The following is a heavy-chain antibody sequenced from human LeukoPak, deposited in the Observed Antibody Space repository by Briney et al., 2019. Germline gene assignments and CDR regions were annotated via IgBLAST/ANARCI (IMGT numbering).Heavy chain of an antibody. CDR2: ISGSGVDT. CDR1: GFTFNIYG. Sequence: GGSLRLSCAASGFTFNIYGMGWVRQALGKGLEWVSVISGSGVDTYSADSVKGRFTISRDNSKNTLYLQMNTLRAEDTAVYYCAKRDCWGQGTLVTVSS. V-gene: IGHV3-23*01. CDR3: AKRDC. J-gene: IGHJ4*02.